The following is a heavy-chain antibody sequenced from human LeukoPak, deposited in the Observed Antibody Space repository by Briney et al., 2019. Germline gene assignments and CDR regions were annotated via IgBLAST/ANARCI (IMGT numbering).Heavy chain of an antibody. J-gene: IGHJ5*02. V-gene: IGHV1-69*06. Sequence: SVKVSCKASGGTFSSYAISWVRQAPGQGLEWMEGIIPIFGTANYAQKFQGRVTITADKSTSTAYMELSSLRSEDTAVYYCARENCSSTSCWFDPWGQGTLVTVSS. D-gene: IGHD2-2*01. CDR1: GGTFSSYA. CDR3: ARENCSSTSCWFDP. CDR2: IIPIFGTA.